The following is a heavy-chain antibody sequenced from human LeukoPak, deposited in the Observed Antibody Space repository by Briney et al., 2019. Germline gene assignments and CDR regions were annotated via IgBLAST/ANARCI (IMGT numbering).Heavy chain of an antibody. D-gene: IGHD5-12*01. J-gene: IGHJ6*02. CDR2: IYYSGST. Sequence: SETLSLTCTVSGGSISSSSYYWGWIRQPPGKGLEWIGSIYYSGSTYYNPSLKSRVTISVDTSKNQFSLKLSSVTAADTAVYYCARQGGSYEPDTYYYYYGMDVWGQGTTVTVSS. CDR3: ARQGGSYEPDTYYYYYGMDV. V-gene: IGHV4-39*01. CDR1: GGSISSSSYY.